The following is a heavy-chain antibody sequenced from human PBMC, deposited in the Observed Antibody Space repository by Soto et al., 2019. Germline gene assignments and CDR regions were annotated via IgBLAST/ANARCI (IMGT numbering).Heavy chain of an antibody. CDR3: ARSTYQLLDYYYYGMDV. CDR1: GVSISRYY. CDR2: AYYDGST. J-gene: IGHJ6*02. Sequence: SETLSLTCSVSGVSISRYYWSWIRQPPGKGLEWIGYAYYDGSTGYSPSLKSRVTMAVDTSKNQVSLELNSVTAADTAVYYCARSTYQLLDYYYYGMDVWGQGTTVTVSS. V-gene: IGHV4-59*01. D-gene: IGHD2-2*01.